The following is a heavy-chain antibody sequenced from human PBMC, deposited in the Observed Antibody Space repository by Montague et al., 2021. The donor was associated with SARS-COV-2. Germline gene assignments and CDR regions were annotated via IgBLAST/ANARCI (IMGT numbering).Heavy chain of an antibody. CDR2: ISYTGST. CDR3: VRINPTGVDF. CDR1: GGSISNFY. Sequence: SETLSLTCTVSGGSISNFYWTWIRSPPGKGLDWIGSISYTGSTNYNPSLKSRVAISVDTSKNQFSLKLTSVTAADTAFYYCVRINPTGVDFWGQGTLVTVSS. D-gene: IGHD1-14*01. J-gene: IGHJ4*02. V-gene: IGHV4-59*12.